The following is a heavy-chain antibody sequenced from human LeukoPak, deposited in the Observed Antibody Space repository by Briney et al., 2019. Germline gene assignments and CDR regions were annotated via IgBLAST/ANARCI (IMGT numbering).Heavy chain of an antibody. CDR3: ARAPHCGSDCYTWEYDY. Sequence: ASVKVSCKASGGTFSRYGISWVRQASGQGLEWTGGIIPIFGTAKYAQKFQGRVTITADASTSTAYMELSSLRSEDSAVYYCARAPHCGSDCYTWEYDYWGQGTLVTVSS. J-gene: IGHJ4*02. V-gene: IGHV1-69*13. CDR1: GGTFSRYG. CDR2: IIPIFGTA. D-gene: IGHD2-21*02.